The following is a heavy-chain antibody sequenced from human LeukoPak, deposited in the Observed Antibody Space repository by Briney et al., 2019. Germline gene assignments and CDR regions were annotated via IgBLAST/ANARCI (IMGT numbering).Heavy chain of an antibody. Sequence: PGGSLRLSCAASGFTFSSYAMSWVRQAPGKGLEWVSAISGSGGSTYYADSVKGRFTISRDNSKNTLFLQMNSLRAEDTAVYYCAKDPPYYYDSSGYPDYWGQGTLVTVSS. D-gene: IGHD3-22*01. V-gene: IGHV3-23*01. J-gene: IGHJ4*02. CDR2: ISGSGGST. CDR3: AKDPPYYYDSSGYPDY. CDR1: GFTFSSYA.